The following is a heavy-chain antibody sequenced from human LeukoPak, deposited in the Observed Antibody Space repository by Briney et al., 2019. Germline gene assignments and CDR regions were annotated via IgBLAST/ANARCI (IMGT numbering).Heavy chain of an antibody. Sequence: PGGSLRLSCAASGFTVSNTYMSWVRQAPGKGLEWVSIIYSGGGIRYADSVKGRFTISRDNSRNTLYLQMNSLRAEDTALYYCARDNYDSSGFTWGQGTLVTVSS. D-gene: IGHD3-22*01. J-gene: IGHJ4*02. CDR3: ARDNYDSSGFT. V-gene: IGHV3-53*01. CDR2: IYSGGGI. CDR1: GFTVSNTY.